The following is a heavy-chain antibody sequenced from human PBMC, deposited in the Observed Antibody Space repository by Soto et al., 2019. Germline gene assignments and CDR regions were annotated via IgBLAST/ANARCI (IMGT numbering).Heavy chain of an antibody. V-gene: IGHV1-8*01. D-gene: IGHD6-13*01. Sequence: QVQLVQSGAEVKKPGASVKVSCKASGYTFTSYDINWVRQATGQGLEWMGWMNPNSGNTGYAQKFQGRVTMTRTTSRGTAYMELSSLRSEDTAVYYCARVQQLVRRARRGFDPWGQGPLVTVSS. CDR2: MNPNSGNT. J-gene: IGHJ5*02. CDR3: ARVQQLVRRARRGFDP. CDR1: GYTFTSYD.